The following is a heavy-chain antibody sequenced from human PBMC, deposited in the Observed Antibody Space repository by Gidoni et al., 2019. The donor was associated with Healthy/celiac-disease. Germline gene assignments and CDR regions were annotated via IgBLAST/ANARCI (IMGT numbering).Heavy chain of an antibody. CDR2: IAYDGSNK. J-gene: IGHJ6*02. D-gene: IGHD4-17*01. V-gene: IGHV3-30*18. CDR1: VFTFSSHG. CDR3: AKDEGGDYSLWYYYGMDV. Sequence: QVQLVESGGGVVQPGRSLRLSCAASVFTFSSHGMHWVRQAPGKGLEWVAVIAYDGSNKYYADSVKGRFTISRDNSKNTLYLQMNSLRAEDTAVYYCAKDEGGDYSLWYYYGMDVWGQGTTVTVSS.